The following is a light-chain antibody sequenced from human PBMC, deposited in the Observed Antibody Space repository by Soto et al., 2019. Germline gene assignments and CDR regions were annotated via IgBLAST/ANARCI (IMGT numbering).Light chain of an antibody. J-gene: IGLJ1*01. CDR1: SSDVGAYYS. V-gene: IGLV2-14*01. CDR3: SSYTSGSSHYV. Sequence: SALTQPASVSGFPGQSITISCTGTSSDVGAYYSVSWYQHHPGKAPKLIIYGVTNRPSGVSNRFSGSKSGNTASLTISGLQAEDEADYHCSSYTSGSSHYVFGTGTKLTVL. CDR2: GVT.